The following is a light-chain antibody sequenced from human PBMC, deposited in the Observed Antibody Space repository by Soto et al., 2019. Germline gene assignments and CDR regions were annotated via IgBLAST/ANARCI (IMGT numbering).Light chain of an antibody. Sequence: IQMTQSPSTLSASVGDRVTITCRASHNIERWMAWYQQKRGRAPSLLIFDATTLHSGVPSRFSCGGSGTEFTLTINGLQPDDFATYYCQQFAKSSTFGQGTKVDIK. CDR2: DAT. V-gene: IGKV1-5*01. CDR3: QQFAKSST. CDR1: HNIERW. J-gene: IGKJ1*01.